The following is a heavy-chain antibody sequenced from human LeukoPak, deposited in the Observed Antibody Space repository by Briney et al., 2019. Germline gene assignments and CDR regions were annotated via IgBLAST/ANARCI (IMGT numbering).Heavy chain of an antibody. D-gene: IGHD2-2*01. J-gene: IGHJ4*02. CDR3: ASGIVVVPAAQVNY. CDR1: GFTFSSYW. Sequence: GGSLRLSCAASGFTFSSYWMSWVRQAPGKGLEWVANIKQDGSEKYYVGSVKGRFTISRDNAKNSLYLQMNSLRAEDTAVYYCASGIVVVPAAQVNYWGQGTLVTVSS. CDR2: IKQDGSEK. V-gene: IGHV3-7*01.